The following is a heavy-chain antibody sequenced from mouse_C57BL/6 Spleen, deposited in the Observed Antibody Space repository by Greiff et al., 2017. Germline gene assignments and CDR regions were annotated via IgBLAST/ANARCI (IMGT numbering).Heavy chain of an antibody. D-gene: IGHD1-1*01. J-gene: IGHJ1*03. Sequence: VQLQQSGPELVKPGDSVKISCKASGYSFTGYFMNWVMQSHGKSLEWIGRINPYNGDTFYNQKFKGKATWTVDKSSSTAHMELRSLTSEDAAVYYCARRYGSSYVGWYFDVWGTGTTVTVSS. V-gene: IGHV1-20*01. CDR3: ARRYGSSYVGWYFDV. CDR1: GYSFTGYF. CDR2: INPYNGDT.